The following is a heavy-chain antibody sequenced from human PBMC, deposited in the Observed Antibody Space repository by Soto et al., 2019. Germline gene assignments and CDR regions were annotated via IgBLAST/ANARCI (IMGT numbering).Heavy chain of an antibody. J-gene: IGHJ3*02. CDR3: VRGIENVVVPAGGVNAFDI. Sequence: QVQLVQSGAEVKKPGASVKVSCKASGYTFTSYVISWVRQAPGQGLEWMGWIIAYNGNTNYAQKLQGRVTMTTDTSTSTAYMELRSQRTGETAVYYCVRGIENVVVPAGGVNAFDIWGQGTMVTVSS. V-gene: IGHV1-18*01. D-gene: IGHD2-2*01. CDR2: IIAYNGNT. CDR1: GYTFTSYV.